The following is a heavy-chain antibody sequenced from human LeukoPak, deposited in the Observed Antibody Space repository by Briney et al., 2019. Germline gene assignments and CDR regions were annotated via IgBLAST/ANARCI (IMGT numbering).Heavy chain of an antibody. V-gene: IGHV4-59*11. CDR3: ARSGGWLRFRYFDY. Sequence: SQTLSLTCTVSGGSISSHYWSWIRQPPGKGLEWIGYIYYSGSTNYNPSLKSRVTISVDTSKNQFSLKLSSVTAADTAVYYCARSGGWLRFRYFDYWGQGTLVTVSS. D-gene: IGHD5-12*01. J-gene: IGHJ4*02. CDR1: GGSISSHY. CDR2: IYYSGST.